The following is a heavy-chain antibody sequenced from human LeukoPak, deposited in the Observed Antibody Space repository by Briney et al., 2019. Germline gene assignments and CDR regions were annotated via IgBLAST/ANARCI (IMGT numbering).Heavy chain of an antibody. CDR3: ARGSIVGAYYYYGMDV. V-gene: IGHV3-21*01. Sequence: GGSLRLSCAASGFTFSSYSMNWVRQAPGKGLEWVSSISSSSSYIYYADSVKGRFTISRDNAKNSLYLQMNSLRAEDTAVYYCARGSIVGAYYYYGMDVWGQGTTVTISS. J-gene: IGHJ6*02. CDR2: ISSSSSYI. CDR1: GFTFSSYS. D-gene: IGHD1-26*01.